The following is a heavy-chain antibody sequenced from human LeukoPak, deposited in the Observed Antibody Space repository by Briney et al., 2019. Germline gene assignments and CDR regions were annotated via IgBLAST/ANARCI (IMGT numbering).Heavy chain of an antibody. V-gene: IGHV3-23*01. Sequence: GGSLRLSCEASGFIFSSYVMGWVRQAPGKGLEWVSSISVGGGDTFTADSVKGRFTITRENSKNALYLQMMGLRVEDTAIYYCAKLNLGELASFDSWGQGILVTVSS. CDR3: AKLNLGELASFDS. D-gene: IGHD1-1*01. J-gene: IGHJ4*02. CDR1: GFIFSSYV. CDR2: ISVGGGDT.